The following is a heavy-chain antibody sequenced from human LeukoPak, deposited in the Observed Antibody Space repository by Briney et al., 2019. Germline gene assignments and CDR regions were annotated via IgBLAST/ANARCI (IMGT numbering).Heavy chain of an antibody. CDR1: GYTCTSFG. Sequence: ASVKVSCKASGYTCTSFGISWVRQAPGQGLEWVGWISAYNGHTNSAQKLQGRVTMTTDTSTSTASMELTSLTSDNTAVYYCARDQVVGATAGTFDYWGQGTLVTVSS. D-gene: IGHD1-26*01. CDR3: ARDQVVGATAGTFDY. J-gene: IGHJ4*02. CDR2: ISAYNGHT. V-gene: IGHV1-18*01.